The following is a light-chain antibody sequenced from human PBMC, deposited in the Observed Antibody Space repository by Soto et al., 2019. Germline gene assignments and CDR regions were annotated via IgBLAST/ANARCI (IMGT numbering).Light chain of an antibody. CDR2: GNS. CDR1: SSNIGAGYD. CDR3: QSYDSSLRGSRV. J-gene: IGLJ1*01. V-gene: IGLV1-40*01. Sequence: QSVLTQPPSVSGAPGQGVTISCTGSSSNIGAGYDVHWYQQLPGTAPKLLIYGNSNRPSGVPDRFSGSRSVTSASLAITGLQAEDEADYYCQSYDSSLRGSRVFGTGTKVTVL.